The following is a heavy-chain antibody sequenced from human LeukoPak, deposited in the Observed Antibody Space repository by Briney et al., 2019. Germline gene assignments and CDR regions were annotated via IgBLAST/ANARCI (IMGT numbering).Heavy chain of an antibody. D-gene: IGHD3-10*01. CDR2: ISSSSSYI. J-gene: IGHJ3*02. CDR3: ARAGYYGSGSRGEGAFDI. V-gene: IGHV3-21*01. CDR1: GFTFSSYS. Sequence: PGGSPRLSCAASGFTFSSYSMNWVRQAPGKGLEWVSSISSSSSYIYYADSVKGRSTISRDNAKNSLYLQMNSLRAEDTAVYYCARAGYYGSGSRGEGAFDIWGQGTMVTVSS.